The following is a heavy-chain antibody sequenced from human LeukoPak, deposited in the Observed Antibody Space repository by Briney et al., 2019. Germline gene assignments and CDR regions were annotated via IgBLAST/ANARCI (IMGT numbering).Heavy chain of an antibody. CDR1: GYTFTSYY. CDR3: ARVQRMSITMVRGARRAFDI. Sequence: ASVKVSCKASGYTFTSYYMHWVRQAPGQGLEWMGIINPSGGSTSYAQKFQGRVTMTRDMSTSTVYMELSSLRSEDTAVYYCARVQRMSITMVRGARRAFDIWGQGTMVTVSS. J-gene: IGHJ3*02. V-gene: IGHV1-46*01. D-gene: IGHD3-10*01. CDR2: INPSGGST.